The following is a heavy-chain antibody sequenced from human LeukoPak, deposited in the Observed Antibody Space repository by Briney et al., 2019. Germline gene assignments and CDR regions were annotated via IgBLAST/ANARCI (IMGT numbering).Heavy chain of an antibody. CDR1: GGSFSGYY. J-gene: IGHJ5*02. V-gene: IGHV4-34*01. D-gene: IGHD4-23*01. CDR3: ARLGPRTRQDYGGNSRNWFDP. Sequence: SETLSLTCAVYGGSFSGYYWSWIRQPPGKGLEWIGEINHSGSTNYNPSLKSRVTISVDTSKNQFSLKLSSVTAADTAVYYCARLGPRTRQDYGGNSRNWFDPWGQGTLVTVSS. CDR2: INHSGST.